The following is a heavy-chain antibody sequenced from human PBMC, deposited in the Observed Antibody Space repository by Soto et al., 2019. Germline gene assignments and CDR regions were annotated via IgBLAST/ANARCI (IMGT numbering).Heavy chain of an antibody. CDR1: GYTFTSYY. D-gene: IGHD1-26*01. CDR3: ARRLRVRATGAGTYYYYYGMDV. V-gene: IGHV1-46*01. Sequence: QVQLVQSGAEVKKPGASVKVSCKASGYTFTSYYMHWVRQAPGQGLEWMGIINPSGGSTSYAQKCQGRVTMTRDTTTSTVYMELSSLRSEDTAVYYCARRLRVRATGAGTYYYYYGMDVWGQGTTVTVSS. CDR2: INPSGGST. J-gene: IGHJ6*02.